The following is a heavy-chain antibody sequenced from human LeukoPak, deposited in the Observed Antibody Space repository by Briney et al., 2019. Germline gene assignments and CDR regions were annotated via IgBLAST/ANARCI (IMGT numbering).Heavy chain of an antibody. CDR1: EYTFTGYY. Sequence: ASVKVSCKGSEYTFTGYYMHWVRQAPGQGLEYMGWTNPDSGDTNYAQKFQGRVTMTRDTSISTAYMELSSLRSDDTAVYYCAKVIQGAVAFHYWGQGTLVTVSS. D-gene: IGHD6-19*01. J-gene: IGHJ4*02. CDR3: AKVIQGAVAFHY. V-gene: IGHV1-2*02. CDR2: TNPDSGDT.